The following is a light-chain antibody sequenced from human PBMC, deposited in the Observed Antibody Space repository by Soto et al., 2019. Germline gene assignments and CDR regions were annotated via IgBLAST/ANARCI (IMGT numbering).Light chain of an antibody. CDR2: AAS. CDR1: QSVTANY. V-gene: IGKV3-20*01. Sequence: EIVLTQSPATLSLSPGERATLSCRASQSVTANYLAWYQQRPGQAPRLLIYAASIGATGVPDRFSGSGSGTDFTLTISRLEPEDFAVYYCLQYGVPLWTFGQGTTVEIK. J-gene: IGKJ1*01. CDR3: LQYGVPLWT.